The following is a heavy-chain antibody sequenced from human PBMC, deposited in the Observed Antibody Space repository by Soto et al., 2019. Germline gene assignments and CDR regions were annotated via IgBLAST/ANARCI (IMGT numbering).Heavy chain of an antibody. CDR1: GGSFSGYY. CDR3: FYGSSGKGYFDY. D-gene: IGHD6-6*01. CDR2: INHSGST. Sequence: PSETLSLTCAVYGGSFSGYYWTWIRQPPGTGLEWIGEINHSGSTNYNPSLKSRVTISVDTSKNQFSLKLTSVTAADTAVHYCFYGSSGKGYFDYWGQGTLVTVSS. J-gene: IGHJ4*02. V-gene: IGHV4-34*01.